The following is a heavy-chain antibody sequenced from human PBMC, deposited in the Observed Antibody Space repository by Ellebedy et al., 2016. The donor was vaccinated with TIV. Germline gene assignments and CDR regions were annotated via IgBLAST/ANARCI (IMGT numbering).Heavy chain of an antibody. CDR3: AGSTTITTMPY. CDR2: ISASGGST. J-gene: IGHJ4*02. V-gene: IGHV3-23*01. CDR1: GFTFSNYA. D-gene: IGHD4-11*01. Sequence: GESLKISCAASGFTFSNYAMSWVRQAPGKGLEWVSGISASGGSTYYGDSVKGRFSISRDSSKNTLYLHMTSLRAEDTAVYYCAGSTTITTMPYWGQGTLVTVSS.